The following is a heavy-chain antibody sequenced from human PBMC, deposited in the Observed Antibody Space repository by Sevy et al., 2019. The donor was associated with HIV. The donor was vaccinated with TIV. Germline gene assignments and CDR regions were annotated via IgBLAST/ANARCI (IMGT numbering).Heavy chain of an antibody. CDR1: GGSLSTYY. Sequence: SETLSLTCTVSGGSLSTYYWSWIRQPPGKGLEWIGYIYYSGSTNYNPSLKSRVTISVDTSKNQFSLKLTSVTAADTAEYYCARVSGWGGWFDPWGQGTLVTVSS. CDR3: ARVSGWGGWFDP. D-gene: IGHD3-16*01. V-gene: IGHV4-59*01. CDR2: IYYSGST. J-gene: IGHJ5*02.